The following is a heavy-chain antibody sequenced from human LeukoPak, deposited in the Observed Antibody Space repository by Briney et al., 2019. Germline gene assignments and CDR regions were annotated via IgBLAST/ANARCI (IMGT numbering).Heavy chain of an antibody. J-gene: IGHJ6*03. CDR2: IRYDGCNK. D-gene: IGHD3-10*01. CDR3: AKLGKTENHYGSGRFSYYYYMDV. V-gene: IGHV3-30*02. Sequence: PGGSLRLSCAASGFIFRSYGMHWVRQAPGKGLEGVAFIRYDGCNKYYADSVKGRFTISRDNSKNTLYLQMNSLRAEDTAVYYCAKLGKTENHYGSGRFSYYYYMDVWGKGTTVTISS. CDR1: GFIFRSYG.